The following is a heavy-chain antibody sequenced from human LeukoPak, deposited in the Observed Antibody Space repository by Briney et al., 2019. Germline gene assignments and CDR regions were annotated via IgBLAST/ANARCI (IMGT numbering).Heavy chain of an antibody. CDR2: IYTSGST. CDR1: GGSISSYSYH. Sequence: PSQTLSLTCTVSGGSISSYSYHWTCLRQPAGKGLEGIGRIYTSGSTNYNPSLKSRVTMSVDTSKNQFSLKLSSVTAADTAVYYCAREAVGMATTLGDYYYYYMDVWGKGTTVTISS. CDR3: AREAVGMATTLGDYYYYYMDV. D-gene: IGHD5-24*01. J-gene: IGHJ6*03. V-gene: IGHV4-61*02.